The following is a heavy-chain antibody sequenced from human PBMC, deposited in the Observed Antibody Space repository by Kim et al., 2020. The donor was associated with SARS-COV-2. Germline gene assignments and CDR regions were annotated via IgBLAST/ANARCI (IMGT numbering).Heavy chain of an antibody. J-gene: IGHJ4*02. D-gene: IGHD3-10*01. V-gene: IGHV3-53*01. CDR3: STMVRGYRN. CDR2: GTT. Sequence: GTTDYADSVKGRFTTSSDKSKNPLHLQMNNRRAEDTAVYYCSTMVRGYRNWGQGTLVTVSS.